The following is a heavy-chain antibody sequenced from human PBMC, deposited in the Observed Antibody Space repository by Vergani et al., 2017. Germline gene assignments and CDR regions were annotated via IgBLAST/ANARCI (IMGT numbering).Heavy chain of an antibody. Sequence: QVQLVQSGAEVKKPGASVKVSCKASGYTFTSYYMHWVRQAPGQGLERMGIINPSGGSTSYAQKFQGRVTMTRDTSTSTVYMELSSLRSEDTAVYYCARVSRRITIFGVVRQRGAFDIWGQGTMVTVSS. J-gene: IGHJ3*02. CDR3: ARVSRRITIFGVVRQRGAFDI. V-gene: IGHV1-46*01. D-gene: IGHD3-3*01. CDR1: GYTFTSYY. CDR2: INPSGGST.